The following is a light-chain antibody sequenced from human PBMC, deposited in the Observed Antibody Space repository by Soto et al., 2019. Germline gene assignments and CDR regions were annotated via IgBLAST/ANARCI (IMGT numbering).Light chain of an antibody. Sequence: DIQMTQSPSSLSASVGDRVTITCRASQGISNSLAWYQQKPGKVPKLLIYTASTLQSGVPSRFSGRGFGTDFTLTITSLQPEDVATYYCQKYNSDPLTFGGGTKVEIK. CDR3: QKYNSDPLT. V-gene: IGKV1-27*01. CDR2: TAS. CDR1: QGISNS. J-gene: IGKJ4*01.